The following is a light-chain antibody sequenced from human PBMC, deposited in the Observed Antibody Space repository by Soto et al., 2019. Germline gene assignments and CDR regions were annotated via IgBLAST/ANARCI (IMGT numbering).Light chain of an antibody. Sequence: DIQMTQSPSSLSASAGDRVTITCRASQSISSYLNWYQQKPGQAPNLLIYAASTLQSGVPSRFSGSGSGTDFTLTIRSLQPEDVATYYCQQSYTTPLTFGGGTKVEIK. CDR1: QSISSY. J-gene: IGKJ4*01. V-gene: IGKV1-39*01. CDR3: QQSYTTPLT. CDR2: AAS.